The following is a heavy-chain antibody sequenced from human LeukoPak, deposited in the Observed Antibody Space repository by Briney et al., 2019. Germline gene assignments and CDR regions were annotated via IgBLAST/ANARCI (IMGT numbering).Heavy chain of an antibody. CDR3: ARRREQVSFISRRKDQSFDY. D-gene: IGHD1-14*01. J-gene: IGHJ4*02. CDR2: IKQAGSEK. V-gene: IGHV3-7*01. Sequence: GGSLRLSCVASGFTFRTYWITWVRQAPGKGLEWVANIKQAGSEKYYVDSVKGRFTVSRDNAKNSLYLQMNSRRAEDTAVYYCARRREQVSFISRRKDQSFDYWGQGTLVTVSS. CDR1: GFTFRTYW.